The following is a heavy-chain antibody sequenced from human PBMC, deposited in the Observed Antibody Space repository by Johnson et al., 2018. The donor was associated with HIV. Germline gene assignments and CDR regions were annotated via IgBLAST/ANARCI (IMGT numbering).Heavy chain of an antibody. V-gene: IGHV3-30*03. D-gene: IGHD3-22*01. CDR2: ISYDGSNK. CDR1: GFTFSSYS. CDR3: ARDGAWGHISMIVVVLRHDAFDI. J-gene: IGHJ3*02. Sequence: QVQLVESGGGLVKPGGSLRLSCAASGFTFSSYSMHWVRQAPGKGLEWVAVISYDGSNKYYADSVQGRVTISRDHSKNTLYLQRNSLRAEDTAVYYCARDGAWGHISMIVVVLRHDAFDIWGQGTMVTVSS.